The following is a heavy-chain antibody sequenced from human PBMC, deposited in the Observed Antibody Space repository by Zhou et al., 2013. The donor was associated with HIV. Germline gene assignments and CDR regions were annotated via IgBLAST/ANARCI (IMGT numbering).Heavy chain of an antibody. CDR3: ARESVGGVPGYYYMDV. CDR1: GGTFSSYA. D-gene: IGHD1-26*01. CDR2: IIPIFGTA. J-gene: IGHJ6*03. V-gene: IGHV1-69*01. Sequence: QVQLVQSGAEVHKPGSSVKVSCKASGGTFSSYAISWVRQAPGQGLEWMGGIIPIFGTANYAQKFQGRVTITTDESTSTAYMELSSLRSEDTAVYYCARESVGGVPGYYYMDVWGKGTTVTVSS.